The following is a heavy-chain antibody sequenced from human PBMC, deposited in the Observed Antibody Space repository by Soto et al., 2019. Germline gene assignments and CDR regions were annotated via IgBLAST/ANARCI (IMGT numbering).Heavy chain of an antibody. CDR3: AKGEHYDFWSGYSPFDY. V-gene: IGHV3-23*01. CDR2: ISGSGGST. Sequence: PGGSLRLSCAASGFTFSSYAMSWVRQAPGKGLEWVSAISGSGGSTYYADSVKGRFTISRDNSKNTLYLQMNSLRAEDTAVYYCAKGEHYDFWSGYSPFDYWDQGTLVTVSS. J-gene: IGHJ4*02. D-gene: IGHD3-3*01. CDR1: GFTFSSYA.